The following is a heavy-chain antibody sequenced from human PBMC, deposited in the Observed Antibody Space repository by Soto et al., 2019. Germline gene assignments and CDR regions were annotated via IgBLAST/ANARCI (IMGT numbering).Heavy chain of an antibody. J-gene: IGHJ3*02. Sequence: SETLSLTCAVYGGSFSGYYWSWIRQPPGKGLEWIGEINHSGSTNYNPSLKSRVTISVDTSKNQFSLKLSSVTAAATAVYYCARHIYSPIAVGIWGQGTMVTVSS. CDR3: ARHIYSPIAVGI. CDR2: INHSGST. V-gene: IGHV4-34*01. D-gene: IGHD2-21*01. CDR1: GGSFSGYY.